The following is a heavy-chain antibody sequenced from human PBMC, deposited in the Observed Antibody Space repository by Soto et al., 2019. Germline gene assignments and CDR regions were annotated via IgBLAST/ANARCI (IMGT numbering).Heavy chain of an antibody. D-gene: IGHD2-2*01. CDR1: GFTFSSYA. J-gene: IGHJ4*02. CDR3: ARYQSSSTFDY. V-gene: IGHV3-30-3*01. Sequence: QVQLVESGGGVVQPGRSLRLSCAASGFTFSSYAMHWVRQAPGKGLEWVSVISYDGSNKYYADSVKGRFSISRDNSRNTLYLQMNSLIAEDTAVYYCARYQSSSTFDYCSQATLVTVCS. CDR2: ISYDGSNK.